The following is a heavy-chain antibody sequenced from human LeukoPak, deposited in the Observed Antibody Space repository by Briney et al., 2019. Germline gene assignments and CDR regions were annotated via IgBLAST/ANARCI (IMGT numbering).Heavy chain of an antibody. J-gene: IGHJ3*02. CDR3: ARDIVVVPATGGPGLLSDI. CDR1: GFTFSSYS. Sequence: PGGSLRLSCAASGFTFSSYSMNWVRQAPGKGLEGVSYISSSSSTIYYADSVKGRFTISRDNAKNSLYLQMNSLRAEDTAVYYCARDIVVVPATGGPGLLSDIWGQGTMVTVSS. D-gene: IGHD2-2*01. CDR2: ISSSSSTI. V-gene: IGHV3-48*04.